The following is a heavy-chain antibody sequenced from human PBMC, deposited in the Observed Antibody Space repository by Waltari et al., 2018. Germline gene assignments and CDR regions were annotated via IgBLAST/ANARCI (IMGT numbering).Heavy chain of an antibody. CDR1: GGSISSYY. V-gene: IGHV4-59*01. CDR2: IYYSGST. D-gene: IGHD6-19*01. Sequence: QVQLQESGPGLVKPSETLSLTCTVSGGSISSYYWSWIRPPPGQGLEWIGYIYYSGSTNYNPSLKSRVTISVDTSKNQFSLKLSSVTAADTAVYYCARDRRAVAGTPYYYYMDVWGKGTTVTVSS. CDR3: ARDRRAVAGTPYYYYMDV. J-gene: IGHJ6*03.